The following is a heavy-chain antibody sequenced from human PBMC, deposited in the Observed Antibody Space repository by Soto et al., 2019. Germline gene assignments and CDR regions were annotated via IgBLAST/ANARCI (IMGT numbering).Heavy chain of an antibody. J-gene: IGHJ4*02. CDR3: ASAIRYFDWEDDY. V-gene: IGHV3-11*01. CDR2: ISSSGSTI. Sequence: PGGSLRLSCAASGFTFSDYYMSWIRQAPGKGLEWVSYISSSGSTIYYADSVKGRFTISRDNAKNSLYLQMNSLRAEDTAVYYCASAIRYFDWEDDYWGQGTLVTVSS. D-gene: IGHD3-9*01. CDR1: GFTFSDYY.